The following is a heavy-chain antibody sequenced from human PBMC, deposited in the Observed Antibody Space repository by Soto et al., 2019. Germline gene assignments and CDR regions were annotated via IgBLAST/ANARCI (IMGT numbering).Heavy chain of an antibody. CDR3: AKVSSASIAAARAFDS. J-gene: IGHJ4*02. CDR2: ISGSGGST. Sequence: GGSLRLSCAASGFTFSSYAMSWVRQAPGKGLEWVSAISGSGGSTYYADSVKGRFTISRDNSKNTLYLQMNSLRAEDTAVYYCAKVSSASIAAARAFDSWGQGTLGTVSS. CDR1: GFTFSSYA. D-gene: IGHD6-13*01. V-gene: IGHV3-23*01.